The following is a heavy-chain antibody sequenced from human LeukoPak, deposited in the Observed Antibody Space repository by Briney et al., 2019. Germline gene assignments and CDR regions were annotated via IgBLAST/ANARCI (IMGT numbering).Heavy chain of an antibody. Sequence: AXGGTFTSYAISWGRQAPGQGLEWMGGIIPIFGIANYAQKFQGRVTITADKSTSTAYMELSSLRSEDTAVYYCAKVEMATTGGGFDPWGQGTLVTASS. D-gene: IGHD5-24*01. V-gene: IGHV1-69*17. J-gene: IGHJ5*02. CDR1: GGTFTSYA. CDR3: AKVEMATTGGGFDP. CDR2: IIPIFGIA.